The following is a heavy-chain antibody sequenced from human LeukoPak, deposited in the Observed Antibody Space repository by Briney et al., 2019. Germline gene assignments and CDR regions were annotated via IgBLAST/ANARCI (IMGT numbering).Heavy chain of an antibody. J-gene: IGHJ3*02. CDR2: ISSSSSYI. CDR3: ARDSSSWHDAFDI. Sequence: AGGSLRLSCAASGFTFSSYSMNWVRQAPGKGLEWVSSISSSSSYIYYADSVKGRFTISRDNAKNSLYLQMNSLRAEDTAVYYCARDSSSWHDAFDIWGQGTMVTVSS. D-gene: IGHD6-13*01. V-gene: IGHV3-21*01. CDR1: GFTFSSYS.